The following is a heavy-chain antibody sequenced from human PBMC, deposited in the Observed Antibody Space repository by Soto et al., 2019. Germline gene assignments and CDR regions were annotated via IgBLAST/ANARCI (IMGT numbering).Heavy chain of an antibody. Sequence: PSETLSLTCTVSGGSISIYYWSWIRQPPGKGLEWIGYIYYSGSTNYNPSLKSRVTISVDTSKNQFSLKLSSVTAADTAVYYCARVSGEVYYYYYMDVWGKGTTVTVSS. CDR1: GGSISIYY. CDR2: IYYSGST. D-gene: IGHD1-26*01. V-gene: IGHV4-59*01. CDR3: ARVSGEVYYYYYMDV. J-gene: IGHJ6*03.